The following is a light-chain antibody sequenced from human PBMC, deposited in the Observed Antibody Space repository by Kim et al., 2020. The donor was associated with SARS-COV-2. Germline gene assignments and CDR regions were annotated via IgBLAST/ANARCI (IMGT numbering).Light chain of an antibody. CDR2: LNSDGSH. Sequence: ASVKLTCTLRSGHSSYAIAWHQQQQEKGPRFLMILNSDGSHSKGDEIPDRFSGSSSGAERYLTISSLQSEDEADYYCQTWATGIRVFGGGTKLTVL. CDR3: QTWATGIRV. CDR1: SGHSSYA. J-gene: IGLJ2*01. V-gene: IGLV4-69*02.